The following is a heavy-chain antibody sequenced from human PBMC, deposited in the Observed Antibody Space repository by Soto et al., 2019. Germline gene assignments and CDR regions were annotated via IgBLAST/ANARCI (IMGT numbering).Heavy chain of an antibody. CDR1: GGSFSGYY. CDR2: INHSGST. CDR3: ARGVTMVRGVIIGRYNWFDP. V-gene: IGHV4-34*01. J-gene: IGHJ5*02. D-gene: IGHD3-10*01. Sequence: SETLSLTCAVYGGSFSGYYWSWIRQPPGKGLEWIGEINHSGSTNYNPSLKSRVTISVDTSKNQFSLKLSSVTAADTAVYYCARGVTMVRGVIIGRYNWFDPWGQGTLVTSPQ.